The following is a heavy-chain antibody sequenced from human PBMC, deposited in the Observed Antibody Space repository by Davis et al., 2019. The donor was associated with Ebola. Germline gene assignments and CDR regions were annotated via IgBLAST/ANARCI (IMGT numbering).Heavy chain of an antibody. Sequence: MPGGSLRLSCAVYGGSFSGYYWSWIRQPPGKGLEWIGEINHSGSTNYNPSLKSRVTISVDTSKNQFSLKLSSVTAADTAVYYCARVSSAAGVDYWGQGTLVTVSS. D-gene: IGHD6-13*01. J-gene: IGHJ4*02. CDR1: GGSFSGYY. CDR3: ARVSSAAGVDY. CDR2: INHSGST. V-gene: IGHV4-34*01.